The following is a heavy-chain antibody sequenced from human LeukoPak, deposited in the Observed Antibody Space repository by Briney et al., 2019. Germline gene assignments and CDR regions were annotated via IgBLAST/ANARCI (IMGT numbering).Heavy chain of an antibody. V-gene: IGHV4-30-4*08. CDR1: DDSISSGDYY. CDR3: ARAYYYDSSGYSLNWYFDL. CDR2: IYNSGTA. D-gene: IGHD3-22*01. Sequence: SETLSLTCVVSDDSISSGDYYWSWVRQPPGKGLEWIAYIYNSGTACYNPSLKSRVTISVDTSKNQFSVKLSSVTAADTAVYYCARAYYYDSSGYSLNWYFDLWGRGTLITVSS. J-gene: IGHJ2*01.